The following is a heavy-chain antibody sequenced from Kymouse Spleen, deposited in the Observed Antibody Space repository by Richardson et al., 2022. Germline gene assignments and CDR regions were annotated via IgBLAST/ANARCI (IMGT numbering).Heavy chain of an antibody. D-gene: IGHD3-3*01. V-gene: IGHV4-61*01. J-gene: IGHJ6*02. Sequence: QVQLQESGPGLVKPSETLSLTCTVSGGSVSSGSYYWSWIRQPPGKGLEWIGYIYYSGSTNYNPSLKSRVTISVDTSKNQFSLKLSSVTAADTAVYYCAREKYDFWSGPYYYGMDVWGQGTTVTVSS. CDR2: IYYSGST. CDR1: GGSVSSGSYY. CDR3: AREKYDFWSGPYYYGMDV.